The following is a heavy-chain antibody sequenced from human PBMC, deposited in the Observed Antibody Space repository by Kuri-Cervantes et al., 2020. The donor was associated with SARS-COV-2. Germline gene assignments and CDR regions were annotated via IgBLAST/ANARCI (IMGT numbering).Heavy chain of an antibody. Sequence: ESLKISCTVSGYSISSGYYWGWIRQPPGKGLEWIGSIYHSGSTYYNPSLKSRVTISVDTSKNQFSLKLSSVTAADTAVYYCARRGSSGWSRAFDIWGQGTMVTVSS. J-gene: IGHJ3*02. CDR1: GYSISSGYY. D-gene: IGHD6-19*01. CDR2: IYHSGST. V-gene: IGHV4-38-2*02. CDR3: ARRGSSGWSRAFDI.